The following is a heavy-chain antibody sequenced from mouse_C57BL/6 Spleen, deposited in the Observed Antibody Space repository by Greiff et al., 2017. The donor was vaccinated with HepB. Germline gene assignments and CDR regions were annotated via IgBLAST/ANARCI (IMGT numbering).Heavy chain of an antibody. J-gene: IGHJ3*01. CDR3: AREGDSSGSPFAY. Sequence: EVQLVESGGDLVKPGGSLKLSCAASGFTFSSYGMSWVRQTPDKRLEWVATISSGGSYTYYPDSVKGRFTISRDNAKNTLYLQMSSLKSEDTAMYYCAREGDSSGSPFAYWGQGTLVTVSA. V-gene: IGHV5-6*01. D-gene: IGHD3-2*02. CDR1: GFTFSSYG. CDR2: ISSGGSYT.